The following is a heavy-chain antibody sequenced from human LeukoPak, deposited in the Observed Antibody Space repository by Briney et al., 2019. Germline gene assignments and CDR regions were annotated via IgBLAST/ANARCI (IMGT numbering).Heavy chain of an antibody. V-gene: IGHV3-48*01. CDR2: ISSSSSTI. CDR3: AREGRGYSGYDRSGYYFDY. J-gene: IGHJ4*02. CDR1: GFTFSSYS. Sequence: GGSLRLSCAASGFTFSSYSMNWVRQAPGKGLEWVSYISSSSSTIYYADSVKGRFTISRDNAKNSLYLQMNSLRAEDTAVYYCAREGRGYSGYDRSGYYFDYWGQGTLVTVSS. D-gene: IGHD5-12*01.